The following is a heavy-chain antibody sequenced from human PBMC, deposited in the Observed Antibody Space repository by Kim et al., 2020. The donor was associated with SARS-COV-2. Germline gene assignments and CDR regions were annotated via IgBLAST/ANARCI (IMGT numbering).Heavy chain of an antibody. D-gene: IGHD3-16*01. J-gene: IGHJ6*02. V-gene: IGHV6-1*01. CDR2: TYYRSKWYN. Sequence: SQTLSLTCAISGDSVSSNSAAWNWIRQSPSRGLEWLGRTYYRSKWYNDYAVSVKSRITINPDTSKNQFSLQLNSVTPEDTAVYYCARDPPPVWGTSPGAYYGMDVWGQGTTFSVSS. CDR1: GDSVSSNSAA. CDR3: ARDPPPVWGTSPGAYYGMDV.